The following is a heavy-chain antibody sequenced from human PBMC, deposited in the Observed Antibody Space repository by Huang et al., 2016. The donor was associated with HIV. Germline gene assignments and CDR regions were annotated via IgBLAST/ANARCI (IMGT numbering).Heavy chain of an antibody. D-gene: IGHD4-17*01. J-gene: IGHJ2*01. Sequence: QVQLVESGGGVVQPGGSLRLACAASGFTFSNYPMHWVRQAPGKGLEWVAVIADDDGSIKYIADTGKSRLTISRDKSKDTVYVQMSSLGAEDTAVFYCARGVLRGLGYFDVWGRGTLVTVSS. CDR2: IADDDGSIK. CDR3: ARGVLRGLGYFDV. CDR1: GFTFSNYP. V-gene: IGHV3-30-3*01.